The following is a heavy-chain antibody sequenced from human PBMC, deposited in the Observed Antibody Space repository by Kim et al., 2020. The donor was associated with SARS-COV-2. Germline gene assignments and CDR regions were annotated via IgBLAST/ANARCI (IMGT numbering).Heavy chain of an antibody. CDR2: ISSSGSTI. CDR1: GFTFSDYY. Sequence: GGSLRLSCAASGFTFSDYYMSWIRQAPGKGLEWVSYISSSGSTIYYADSVKGRFTISRDNAKNSLYLQMNSLRAEDTAVYYCARSLEALVAIFDYWGQGTLVTVSS. V-gene: IGHV3-11*04. J-gene: IGHJ4*02. D-gene: IGHD5-12*01. CDR3: ARSLEALVAIFDY.